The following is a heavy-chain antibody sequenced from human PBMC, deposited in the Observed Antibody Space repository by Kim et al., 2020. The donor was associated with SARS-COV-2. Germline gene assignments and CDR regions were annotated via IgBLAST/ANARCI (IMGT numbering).Heavy chain of an antibody. V-gene: IGHV4-59*08. D-gene: IGHD5-12*01. CDR1: GGSISSYY. Sequence: SETLSLICTVSGGSISSYYWSWIRQPPGKGLEWIGYIYYSGSTNYNPSLKSRVTISVDTSKNQFSLKLSSVTAADTAVYYCARHNLRWLQAYFDYWGQGTLVTVSS. CDR3: ARHNLRWLQAYFDY. J-gene: IGHJ4*02. CDR2: IYYSGST.